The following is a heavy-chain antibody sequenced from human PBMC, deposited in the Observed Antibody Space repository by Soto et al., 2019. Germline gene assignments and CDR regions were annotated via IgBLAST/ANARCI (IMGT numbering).Heavy chain of an antibody. CDR1: GASISSYY. Sequence: SETLSLTCTVSGASISSYYWSWIRQPPGKGLEWLGYILYTGNTNYSPSLKRRLTMSVDMSKNQVSLKLSAVTAADTVVYFCARVAYGSGGYYAPYYYYAMDVWGQGTTVTVSS. V-gene: IGHV4-59*01. CDR2: ILYTGNT. J-gene: IGHJ6*02. CDR3: ARVAYGSGGYYAPYYYYAMDV. D-gene: IGHD3-10*01.